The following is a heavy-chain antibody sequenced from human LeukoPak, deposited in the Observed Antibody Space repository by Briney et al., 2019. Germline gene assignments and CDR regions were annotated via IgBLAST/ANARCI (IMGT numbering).Heavy chain of an antibody. D-gene: IGHD5-24*01. CDR3: ARERIEMATIMDYYYGMDV. CDR2: TFYRSKWYN. Sequence: SQTLSLTCAISGDSVSNNSAAWNWIRQSPSRGLEWLGRTFYRSKWYNDYAVSVKSRITINPDTSKNRFSLQLNSVTPEDTAVYYCARERIEMATIMDYYYGMDVWGQGTTVTVSS. V-gene: IGHV6-1*01. J-gene: IGHJ6*02. CDR1: GDSVSNNSAA.